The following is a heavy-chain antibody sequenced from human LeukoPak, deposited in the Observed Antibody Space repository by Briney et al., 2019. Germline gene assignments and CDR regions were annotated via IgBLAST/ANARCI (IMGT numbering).Heavy chain of an antibody. D-gene: IGHD6-13*01. CDR3: AKIAAAAPSEY. CDR1: GFTFSSYA. J-gene: IGHJ1*01. Sequence: GGSLRLSCAASGFTFSSYAMHWVRQAPGKGLEWVGGISWNGGRIGYADSVRGRFTISRDNAKNSLYLQMDSLRVEDTALYYCAKIAAAAPSEYWGQGILVTVSS. CDR2: ISWNGGRI. V-gene: IGHV3-9*01.